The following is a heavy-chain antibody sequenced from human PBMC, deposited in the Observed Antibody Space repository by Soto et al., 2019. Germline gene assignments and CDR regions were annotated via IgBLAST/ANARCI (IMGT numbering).Heavy chain of an antibody. D-gene: IGHD1-20*01. CDR2: IYYSGST. J-gene: IGHJ6*02. V-gene: IGHV4-30-4*01. CDR1: GGSISSGDYY. CDR3: AREVTGTSETYYYYGMDV. Sequence: QVQLQESGPGLVKPSQTLSLTCTVSGGSISSGDYYWSWIRQPPGKGLEWIGYIYYSGSTYYNPSLKSRVTISVDTSKHQSALKLSSVTAADTAVYYCAREVTGTSETYYYYGMDVWGQGTTVTVSS.